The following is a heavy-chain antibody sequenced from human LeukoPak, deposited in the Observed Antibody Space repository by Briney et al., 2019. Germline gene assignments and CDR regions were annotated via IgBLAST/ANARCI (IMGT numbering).Heavy chain of an antibody. J-gene: IGHJ4*02. CDR2: ISGSGGST. V-gene: IGHV3-23*01. D-gene: IGHD4-17*01. Sequence: GGSLRLSCAASGFTFSSYAMSWVRQAPGKGLEWVSAISGSGGSTYYADSVKGRFTISRDNSKNTLYLQMNSLRAGDTAVYYCTRGSYGDYEYWGQGTLVTVSS. CDR1: GFTFSSYA. CDR3: TRGSYGDYEY.